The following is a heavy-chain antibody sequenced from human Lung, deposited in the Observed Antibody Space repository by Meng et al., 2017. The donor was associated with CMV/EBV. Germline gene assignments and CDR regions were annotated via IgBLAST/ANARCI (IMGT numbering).Heavy chain of an antibody. CDR2: IGHGGST. V-gene: IGHV4-34*01. Sequence: LXCAVYGGSFSEYFWNWIRQSPGKGLEWSGVIGHGGSTSYSPSLKGRVTISQDTSKNQFSLKLTSVTAADTAVYFCARASLFGVVVMSYYFGSLGQGSXVTVSS. CDR3: ARASLFGVVVMSYYFGS. D-gene: IGHD3-3*01. CDR1: GGSFSEYF. J-gene: IGHJ4*02.